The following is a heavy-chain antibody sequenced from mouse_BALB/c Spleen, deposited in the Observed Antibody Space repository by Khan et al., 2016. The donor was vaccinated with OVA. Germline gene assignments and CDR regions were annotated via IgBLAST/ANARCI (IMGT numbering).Heavy chain of an antibody. J-gene: IGHJ2*01. CDR2: MNPGSGGT. CDR1: GYAFTNYL. Sequence: QVRLQQSGGELARPGTSVKVSCKASGYAFTNYLIEWVKQRPGQGLEWIGVMNPGSGGTNYNAKFQGKAILTADKSSTTAYLLLSSLPSDDSAGEFCEREWGKGAFDYWGQGTTLT. V-gene: IGHV1-54*01. CDR3: EREWGKGAFDY. D-gene: IGHD1-3*01.